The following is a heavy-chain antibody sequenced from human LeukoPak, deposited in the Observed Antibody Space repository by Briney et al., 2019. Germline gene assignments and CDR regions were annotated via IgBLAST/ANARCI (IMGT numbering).Heavy chain of an antibody. CDR2: IYHSGST. CDR1: GGSISSSNW. CDR3: ARRGYCSGGSCYPLDY. V-gene: IGHV4-4*02. D-gene: IGHD2-15*01. J-gene: IGHJ4*02. Sequence: SETLSLTCAVSGGSISSSNWWSWVRQPPGKGLEWIGEIYHSGSTNYNPSLKSRVTISVDKSKNQFSLKLSSVTAADTAVYYCARRGYCSGGSCYPLDYWGQGTLVTVSS.